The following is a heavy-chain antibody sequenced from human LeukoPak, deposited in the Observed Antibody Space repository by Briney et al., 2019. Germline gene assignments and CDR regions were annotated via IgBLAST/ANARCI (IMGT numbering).Heavy chain of an antibody. D-gene: IGHD3-10*01. CDR3: AKDNMHQITMVRE. CDR2: ISWNSGSI. Sequence: GGSLRLSCAASGFTFDDYAMHWVRQAPGKGLEWVSGISWNSGSIGYADSVKGRFTISRDNAKNSLYLQMNSLRAEDTALYYCAKDNMHQITMVREWSQGTLVTVSS. CDR1: GFTFDDYA. J-gene: IGHJ4*02. V-gene: IGHV3-9*01.